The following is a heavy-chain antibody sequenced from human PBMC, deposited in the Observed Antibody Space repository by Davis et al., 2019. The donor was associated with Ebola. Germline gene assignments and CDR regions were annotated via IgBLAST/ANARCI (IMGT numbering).Heavy chain of an antibody. J-gene: IGHJ4*02. V-gene: IGHV4-59*01. CDR2: VYYSGYT. Sequence: MPSETLSLTCTVSGDSISPYYWSWIRQPPGKAPEWIGYVYYSGYTDYNPSLRGRVTISVDTSKDQFSLRLHSVTAADTAVYYCARGNDDYLSLDYWGQGTLVTVSS. CDR3: ARGNDDYLSLDY. CDR1: GDSISPYY. D-gene: IGHD4-17*01.